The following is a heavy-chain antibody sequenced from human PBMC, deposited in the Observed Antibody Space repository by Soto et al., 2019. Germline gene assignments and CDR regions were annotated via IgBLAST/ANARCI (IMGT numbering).Heavy chain of an antibody. V-gene: IGHV3-30*18. Sequence: GRSLRLSCASSGFTVSSYGMHWVRQAPGKGLEWVAVISYDGSNKYYADSVKGRFTISRDNSKNTLYLQMNSLRAEDTAVYYCAKGGRWLQLQAFDIWGQGTMVTVSS. CDR1: GFTVSSYG. CDR2: ISYDGSNK. CDR3: AKGGRWLQLQAFDI. D-gene: IGHD5-12*01. J-gene: IGHJ3*02.